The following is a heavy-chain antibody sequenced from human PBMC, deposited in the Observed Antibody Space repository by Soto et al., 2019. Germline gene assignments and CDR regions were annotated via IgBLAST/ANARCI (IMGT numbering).Heavy chain of an antibody. J-gene: IGHJ4*02. D-gene: IGHD6-13*01. Sequence: GGSLRLSCAASGFTFSSYGMHWVRQAPGKGLEWVAVIWYDGSNKYYADSVKGRFTISRDNSKNTLYLQMNSLRAEDTAVYYCARDYIAAAGFDYWGQGALVTVSS. CDR2: IWYDGSNK. CDR1: GFTFSSYG. V-gene: IGHV3-33*01. CDR3: ARDYIAAAGFDY.